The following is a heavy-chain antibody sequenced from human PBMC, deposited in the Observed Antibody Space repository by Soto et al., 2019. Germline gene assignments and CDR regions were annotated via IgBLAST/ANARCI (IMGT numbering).Heavy chain of an antibody. Sequence: QVQLVQSGAEVKKPGSSVKVSCKACGGTFSSYAISWVRQAPGQGREWMGGIIPIFGTANYAQKFQGRVTITADESTSTAYMELSSLRSEDTAVYYCARDCAHDYGGGFDYWGQGTLVTVSS. V-gene: IGHV1-69*01. CDR1: GGTFSSYA. CDR2: IIPIFGTA. D-gene: IGHD4-17*01. J-gene: IGHJ4*02. CDR3: ARDCAHDYGGGFDY.